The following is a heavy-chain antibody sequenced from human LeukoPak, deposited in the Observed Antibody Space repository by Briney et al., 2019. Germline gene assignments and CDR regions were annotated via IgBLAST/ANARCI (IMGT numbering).Heavy chain of an antibody. CDR1: GFTFSSYG. J-gene: IGHJ6*03. Sequence: GGSLRLSCAASGFTFSSYGMHWVRQAPGKGLEWVAFIRYDGSNKYYADSVKGRFTISRDNSKNTLYLQMNSLRAEDTAVYYCAKDKGDRHRYYYYYMDVWGKGTTVTISS. D-gene: IGHD2-21*02. V-gene: IGHV3-30*02. CDR3: AKDKGDRHRYYYYYMDV. CDR2: IRYDGSNK.